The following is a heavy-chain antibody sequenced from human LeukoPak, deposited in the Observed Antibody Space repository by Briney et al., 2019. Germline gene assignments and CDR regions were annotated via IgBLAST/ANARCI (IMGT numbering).Heavy chain of an antibody. CDR1: GITFSNHA. CDR2: ISYDGIKK. Sequence: GRSLRLSCAASGITFSNHAMHWVRQSPGKGLEWVAVISYDGIKKYYADFVKGRFTISRDNSKNTLYLHMSSLRPEDTAVYYCAKGLDYYGSGSYYGVTPGFDSWGQGTLVTVSS. V-gene: IGHV3-30*18. CDR3: AKGLDYYGSGSYYGVTPGFDS. J-gene: IGHJ4*02. D-gene: IGHD3-10*01.